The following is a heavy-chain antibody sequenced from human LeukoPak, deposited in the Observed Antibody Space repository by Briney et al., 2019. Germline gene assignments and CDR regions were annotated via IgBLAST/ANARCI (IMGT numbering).Heavy chain of an antibody. CDR2: IRAYNGNT. D-gene: IGHD1-26*01. J-gene: IGHJ4*02. Sequence: ASVNVSCKASVYTFTSYGISWVRQAPGQGLEWMGWIRAYNGNTNYAQKFQGRVTMTTDTSTSTAYMELRRLRSEETAVYYCARGGTYSRGLLVYWGQGTLVTVSS. CDR1: VYTFTSYG. V-gene: IGHV1-18*01. CDR3: ARGGTYSRGLLVY.